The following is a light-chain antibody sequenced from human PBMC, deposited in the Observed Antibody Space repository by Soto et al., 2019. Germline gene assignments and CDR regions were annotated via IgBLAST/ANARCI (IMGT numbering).Light chain of an antibody. CDR1: QGIYNF. CDR3: QNYNSAPYA. J-gene: IGKJ2*01. Sequence: DIQMTQSPSSLSASVGDRVTITCRASQGIYNFVAWYQQKPGKVPALLIYEASTLQSGVPSRFSGRGSGTDFTLTISSLQPEDDPTCFCQNYNSAPYAFGQGTKLESK. V-gene: IGKV1-27*01. CDR2: EAS.